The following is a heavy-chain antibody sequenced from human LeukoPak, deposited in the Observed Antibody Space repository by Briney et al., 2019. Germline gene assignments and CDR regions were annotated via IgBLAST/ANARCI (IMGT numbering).Heavy chain of an antibody. CDR1: GFTFSRSW. Sequence: GGSLRLSWAASGFTFSRSWGWGVRQAPGKGLEWLANINEDGSVENYVASVKGRFTISRDNAKNALYLEMNTLSSDATALYFCVRDRAYSTFVYWGQGTLVTDSS. CDR2: INEDGSVE. J-gene: IGHJ4*02. V-gene: IGHV3-7*01. CDR3: VRDRAYSTFVY. D-gene: IGHD2/OR15-2a*01.